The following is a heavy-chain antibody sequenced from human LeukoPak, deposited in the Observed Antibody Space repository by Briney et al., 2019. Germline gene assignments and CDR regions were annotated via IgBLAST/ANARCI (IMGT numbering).Heavy chain of an antibody. CDR3: ARDLRVERPLDAFDV. CDR2: IYRPGNT. Sequence: GGSLRLSCAASGITVSTNYMAWVRQAPGKGLEWVSVIYRPGNTYYTDSVKGRFTISRDNSKNTIYLQMNSLRVEDTAVYYCARDLRVERPLDAFDVWGQGAMVTVSS. V-gene: IGHV3-66*01. J-gene: IGHJ3*01. D-gene: IGHD1-26*01. CDR1: GITVSTNY.